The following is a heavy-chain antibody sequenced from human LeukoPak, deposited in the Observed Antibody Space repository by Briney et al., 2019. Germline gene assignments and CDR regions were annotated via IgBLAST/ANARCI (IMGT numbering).Heavy chain of an antibody. V-gene: IGHV7-4-1*02. J-gene: IGHJ6*03. CDR1: GYTFTSYA. D-gene: IGHD3-10*01. CDR3: AREAPLLWFGELFPREDYYYYMDV. CDR2: INTNTGNP. Sequence: ASVKVSCKASGYTFTSYAMNWVRQAPGQGLEWMGWINTNTGNPTYAQGFTGRFVFSLDTSASTAYLQISSLKAEDTAVDYCAREAPLLWFGELFPREDYYYYMDVWGKGTTVTVSS.